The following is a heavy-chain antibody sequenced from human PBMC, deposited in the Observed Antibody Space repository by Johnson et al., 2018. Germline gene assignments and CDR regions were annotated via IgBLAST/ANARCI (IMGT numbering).Heavy chain of an antibody. J-gene: IGHJ6*03. CDR3: ARGSGYYGGTGYMDV. V-gene: IGHV3-30-3*01. CDR1: GFTFSGSA. CDR2: ISYDENNK. D-gene: IGHD3-3*01. Sequence: VQLVQSGGGVFQPGRSLXLSXAASGFTFSGSAMHWVRQAPGKGLEWVAAISYDENNKYYSDSLRCRFTISRDNSKTMLFLQMNGPRAAATAVYYCARGSGYYGGTGYMDVWGKGTTVTVSS.